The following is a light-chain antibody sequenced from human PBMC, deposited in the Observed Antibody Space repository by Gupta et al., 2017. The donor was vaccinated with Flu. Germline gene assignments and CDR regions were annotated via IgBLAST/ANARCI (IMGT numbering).Light chain of an antibody. Sequence: QSALTQPAFVSGSPGESISVSCIGTSNDVGGFNFVSWYQQHPGKDPRLIIYEVTNRPSGVSSRLSGSKSGNTASLTISGLQADDEADYYCSSFRGTTTSYVFGTGTKVIVL. J-gene: IGLJ1*01. CDR1: SNDVGGFNF. CDR2: EVT. V-gene: IGLV2-14*03. CDR3: SSFRGTTTSYV.